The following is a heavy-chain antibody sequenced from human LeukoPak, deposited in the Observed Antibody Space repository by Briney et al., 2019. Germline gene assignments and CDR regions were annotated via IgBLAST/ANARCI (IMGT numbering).Heavy chain of an antibody. J-gene: IGHJ4*02. Sequence: PSETLSLTCTVSGGSIGIYYWSWIRQPPGKGLEWIGYIYYSGSTNYNPSLKSRVTISVDTSKNQFSLKLSSVTAADTAVYYCARHKGGSYRNLDYWGQGTLVTVSS. CDR3: ARHKGGSYRNLDY. CDR1: GGSIGIYY. V-gene: IGHV4-59*08. CDR2: IYYSGST. D-gene: IGHD1-26*01.